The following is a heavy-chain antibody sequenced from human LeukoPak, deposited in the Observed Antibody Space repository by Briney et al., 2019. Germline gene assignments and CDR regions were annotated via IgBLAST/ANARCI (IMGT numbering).Heavy chain of an antibody. Sequence: PGGSLRLSCAASGFTFSSYAMSWVRQAPGKGVEWVSGISGSGGSTYYADSVKGRFTISRDNSKNTLYLQMNSLRAEDTAVYYCAKGEDYYDSSGPLDYWGQGTLVTVSS. CDR1: GFTFSSYA. J-gene: IGHJ4*02. D-gene: IGHD3-22*01. CDR2: ISGSGGST. CDR3: AKGEDYYDSSGPLDY. V-gene: IGHV3-23*01.